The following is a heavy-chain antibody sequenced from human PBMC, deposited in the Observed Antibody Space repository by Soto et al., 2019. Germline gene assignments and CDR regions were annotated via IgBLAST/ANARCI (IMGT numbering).Heavy chain of an antibody. CDR2: ISSSSSTI. D-gene: IGHD3-3*01. J-gene: IGHJ4*02. Sequence: GGSLRLSCAASGFTFSSYSMNWVRQAPGKGLEWVSYISSSSSTIYYADSVKGRFTISRDNAKNSLYLQMNSLRAEDTAVYYCARDSPGAIFGVVLIDTGNYWGQGTPVTGAS. CDR3: ARDSPGAIFGVVLIDTGNY. V-gene: IGHV3-48*01. CDR1: GFTFSSYS.